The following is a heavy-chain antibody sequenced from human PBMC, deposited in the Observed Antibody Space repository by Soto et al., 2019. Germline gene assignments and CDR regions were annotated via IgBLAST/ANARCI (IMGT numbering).Heavy chain of an antibody. CDR3: AREGGYFDSSGSGVYHYYGVDV. J-gene: IGHJ6*02. V-gene: IGHV4-4*07. Sequence: LSLTCSVSGGSISPYFWSWIRKPAGKGLEWIGRIYYTGSTNYNPPLKSRVSMSLDRARNQISLKVNFLTAADTAVYYCAREGGYFDSSGSGVYHYYGVDVWGRGTTVTVS. CDR2: IYYTGST. CDR1: GGSISPYF. D-gene: IGHD3-22*01.